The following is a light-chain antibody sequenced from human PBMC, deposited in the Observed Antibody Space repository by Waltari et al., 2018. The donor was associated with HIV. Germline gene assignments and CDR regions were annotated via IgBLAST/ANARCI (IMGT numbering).Light chain of an antibody. J-gene: IGKJ4*01. CDR2: NAS. Sequence: DIEMTQSPTSLSAFVGDRVTITCRPSQNVANWLSWFQQTPGKAPKSLIYNASSLQRGVPSRVSGSGSGTNFTLTINNLQPEDSGIYYCHQYNNFPLTFGGGTKVEIK. CDR3: HQYNNFPLT. V-gene: IGKV1-16*01. CDR1: QNVANW.